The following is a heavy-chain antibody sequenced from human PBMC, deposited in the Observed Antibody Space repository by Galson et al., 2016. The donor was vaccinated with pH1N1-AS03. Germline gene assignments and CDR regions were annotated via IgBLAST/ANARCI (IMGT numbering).Heavy chain of an antibody. CDR1: GGTFNKYA. Sequence: SGGTFNKYAITWVRQAPGQGLEWMGGIIPIFGSSDYAQKFQGRVTITTDKSTTTTYMELSSLRSEDTAVYYCVRGDGGNNFDYWGQGTLVTVSS. CDR2: IIPIFGSS. V-gene: IGHV1-69*05. D-gene: IGHD4-23*01. J-gene: IGHJ4*02. CDR3: VRGDGGNNFDY.